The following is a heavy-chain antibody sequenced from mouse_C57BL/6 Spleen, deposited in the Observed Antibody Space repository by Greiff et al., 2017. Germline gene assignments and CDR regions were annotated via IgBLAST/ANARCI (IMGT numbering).Heavy chain of an antibody. CDR3: ARHEDAYGLFDY. V-gene: IGHV1-62-2*01. CDR2: FYPGRGSI. J-gene: IGHJ2*01. D-gene: IGHD1-1*02. Sequence: QVQLQQSGAELVKPGASVQLSCKASGYTFTEYTIHWVKQRSGQGLEWIGWFYPGRGSIKYNEKFKDKATLTADKSSSTVYMELSRLTSEDSAVYLCARHEDAYGLFDYWGQGTTLTVSS. CDR1: GYTFTEYT.